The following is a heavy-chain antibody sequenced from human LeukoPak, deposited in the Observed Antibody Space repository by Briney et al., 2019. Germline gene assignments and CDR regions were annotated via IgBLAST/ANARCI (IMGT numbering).Heavy chain of an antibody. Sequence: GSVKVSCKASGYTFTSYAIHWVRQAPGQRLEWMGWINAGTGNTKYSQKFQDRDTITRDTSAGTAYMELSSLRSEDTAVFYCARDRGYYDSIDYWGQGTLVTVSS. CDR1: GYTFTSYA. J-gene: IGHJ4*02. CDR3: ARDRGYYDSIDY. CDR2: INAGTGNT. D-gene: IGHD3-22*01. V-gene: IGHV1-3*01.